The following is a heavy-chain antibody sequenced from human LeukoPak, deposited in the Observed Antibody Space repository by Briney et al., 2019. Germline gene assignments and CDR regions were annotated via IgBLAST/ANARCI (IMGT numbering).Heavy chain of an antibody. CDR3: AKGGTMIVVVSLFDY. V-gene: IGHV3-23*01. D-gene: IGHD3-22*01. J-gene: IGHJ4*02. Sequence: SGGSLRLSCAASGFTFSSYAMSWVRQAPGKGLEWVSAISGSGGSTYYADSVKGRFTISRDNSKNTLYLQMNSPRAEDTAVYYCAKGGTMIVVVSLFDYWGQGTLVTVSS. CDR2: ISGSGGST. CDR1: GFTFSSYA.